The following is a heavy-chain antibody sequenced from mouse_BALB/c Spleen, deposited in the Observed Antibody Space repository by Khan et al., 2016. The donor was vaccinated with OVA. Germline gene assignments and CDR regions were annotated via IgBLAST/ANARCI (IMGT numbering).Heavy chain of an antibody. CDR2: INPSSGYT. CDR3: ASEGSSIRNCGWFAY. V-gene: IGHV1-4*01. J-gene: IGHJ3*01. Sequence: QVRLQQSGAELARPGASVKMSCKASGYTFTSYTMHWVKQRPGQGLEWIGSINPSSGYTNYNQKFKDKATLTADKSSSTAYMQLSSLASEDSAVYYWASEGSSIRNCGWFAYWGQGTLVTVSA. D-gene: IGHD1-2*01. CDR1: GYTFTSYT.